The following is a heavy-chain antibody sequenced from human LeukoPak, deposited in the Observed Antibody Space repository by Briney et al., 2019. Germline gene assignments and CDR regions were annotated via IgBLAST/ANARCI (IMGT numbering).Heavy chain of an antibody. D-gene: IGHD3-22*01. CDR1: GLSFSSSA. CDR2: ISGSGGST. J-gene: IGHJ4*02. CDR3: ASGRGYYDY. Sequence: GGSLGLSCAASGLSFSSSAMSWVRQAPGKGLEWVSAISGSGGSTYYADSVKGRFTISRDNSKNTLYLQMNSLRADDTAIYYCASGRGYYDYWGQGTLVTVSS. V-gene: IGHV3-23*01.